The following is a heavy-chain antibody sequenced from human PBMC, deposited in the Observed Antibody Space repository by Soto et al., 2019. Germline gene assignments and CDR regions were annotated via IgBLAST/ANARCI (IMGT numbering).Heavy chain of an antibody. J-gene: IGHJ6*02. D-gene: IGHD2-21*01. CDR3: TTDLQAYCDGTTRYAGNYYYDDMDV. CDR1: GFSFRNAW. Sequence: PGGSLRLSCAASGFSFRNAWMSWVRQAPGKGLEWVGHIKSQGDGGTRDYAAPVKGRFTISRDDSKNTLFLQMNSLKNEDTAVYFCTTDLQAYCDGTTRYAGNYYYDDMDVWGQGTTVTVSS. CDR2: IKSQGDGGTR. V-gene: IGHV3-15*01.